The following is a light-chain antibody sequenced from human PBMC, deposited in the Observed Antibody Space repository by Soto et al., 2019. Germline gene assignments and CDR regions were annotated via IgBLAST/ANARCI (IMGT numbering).Light chain of an antibody. CDR2: KAS. CDR3: QQHTT. V-gene: IGKV1-5*03. J-gene: IGKJ1*01. Sequence: DIQMTQSPSALSASVGDRVTNTCRGSQGISSWLAWYQQKPGKAPRLLIYKASSLASGVPSRFSGSGSGTEFTLTISSLQPEDVATYHCQQHTTFGQGTKVEI. CDR1: QGISSW.